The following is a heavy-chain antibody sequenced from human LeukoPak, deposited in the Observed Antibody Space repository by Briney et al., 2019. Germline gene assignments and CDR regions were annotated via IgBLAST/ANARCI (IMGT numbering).Heavy chain of an antibody. Sequence: SGPTPVNPTQTLTLTCTFSGFSLSTSGVGVGWIRQPPGKALEWLALIYWDDDKRYSPSLKSRLTITKDTSKNQVVLTMTNMDPVDTATYYCAHMHSYYDSSVILDYWGQGTLVTVSS. CDR2: IYWDDDK. CDR3: AHMHSYYDSSVILDY. CDR1: GFSLSTSGVG. J-gene: IGHJ4*02. D-gene: IGHD3-22*01. V-gene: IGHV2-5*02.